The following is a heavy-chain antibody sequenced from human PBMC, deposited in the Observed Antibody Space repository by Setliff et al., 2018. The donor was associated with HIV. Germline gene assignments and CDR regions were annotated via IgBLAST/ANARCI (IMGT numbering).Heavy chain of an antibody. CDR2: VLYNGGT. J-gene: IGHJ4*02. V-gene: IGHV4-34*12. CDR3: AAFFVTPMTTQDF. Sequence: SETLSLTCAVSGGSIGIHYWSWIRQSPGNGLEWIGEVLYNGGTRYNPSLENRVSMSVDTSKNQFSLKLLSVTAADTAVYYCAAFFVTPMTTQDFWGQGTLVTVSS. D-gene: IGHD4-4*01. CDR1: GGSIGIHY.